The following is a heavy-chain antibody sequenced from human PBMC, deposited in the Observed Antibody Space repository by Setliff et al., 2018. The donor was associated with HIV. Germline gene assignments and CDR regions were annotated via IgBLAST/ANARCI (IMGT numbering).Heavy chain of an antibody. D-gene: IGHD4-17*01. J-gene: IGHJ3*02. CDR1: GGTFSSYG. CDR2: IIPMFGTS. V-gene: IGHV1-69*13. CDR3: ARFDHYGDYGRIGDAFDI. Sequence: SVTVSCKASGGTFSSYGISWVRQAPGQGLEWIGVIIPMFGTSNYAQKFQGRLTITADESTSTAYMELSSLRSEDTALYFCARFDHYGDYGRIGDAFDIWGQGTLVTVSS.